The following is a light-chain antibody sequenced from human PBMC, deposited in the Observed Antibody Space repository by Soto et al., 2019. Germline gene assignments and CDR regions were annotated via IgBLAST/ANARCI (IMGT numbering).Light chain of an antibody. V-gene: IGKV3-15*01. CDR1: QTVASN. J-gene: IGKJ2*01. CDR2: GAS. CDR3: QQYHNWAPQYT. Sequence: EILMTQSPAFLSVSPGERATLSCRASQTVASNLAWYQQKPGQAPRLLIHGASTRATGVSARFSGSGSGTEFTLTISSLQSEDFAVYYCQQYHNWAPQYTFGQGTKLQIK.